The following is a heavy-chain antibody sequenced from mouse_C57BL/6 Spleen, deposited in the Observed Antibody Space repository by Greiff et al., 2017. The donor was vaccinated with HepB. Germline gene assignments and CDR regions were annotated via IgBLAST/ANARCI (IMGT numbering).Heavy chain of an antibody. J-gene: IGHJ3*01. CDR3: ARRPYGYDWFAY. D-gene: IGHD2-2*01. CDR1: GFTFSDYY. Sequence: EVKVVESGGGLVQPGGSLKLSCAASGFTFSDYYMYWVRQTPEKRLEWVAYISNGGGSTYYPDTVKGRFTISRDNAKNTLYLQMSRLKSEDTAMYYCARRPYGYDWFAYWGQGTLVTVSA. CDR2: ISNGGGST. V-gene: IGHV5-12*01.